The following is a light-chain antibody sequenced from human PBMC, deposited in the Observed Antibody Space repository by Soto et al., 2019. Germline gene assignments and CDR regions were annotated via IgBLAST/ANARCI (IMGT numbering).Light chain of an antibody. CDR2: KAS. V-gene: IGKV1-5*03. Sequence: DIQMTQSPSILSASVGDRVAITCRASQSISSWLAWYQQKPGKAPKVLIYKASSLESGVSSRFSGSGSGTEFTLTISSLQPDDFATYYCQQYNSYPNIFGQGTRLEIK. CDR3: QQYNSYPNI. J-gene: IGKJ5*01. CDR1: QSISSW.